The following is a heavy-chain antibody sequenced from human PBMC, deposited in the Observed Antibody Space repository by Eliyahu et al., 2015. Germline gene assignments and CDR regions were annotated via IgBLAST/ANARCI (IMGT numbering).Heavy chain of an antibody. J-gene: IGHJ6*02. CDR3: ARDRYGGGSYGMDV. D-gene: IGHD2-21*01. V-gene: IGHV4-4*07. CDR1: GGSISRYY. CDR2: IHTPGST. Sequence: QVQLQESGPGLVMPSETLSLACTVSGGSISRYYWSWIRQPAGKGLEWIGRIHTPGSTPSTPSLKSRVTMSIDTSKNQFSLKLTSVTAADTAVYYCARDRYGGGSYGMDVWGQGTTVTVSS.